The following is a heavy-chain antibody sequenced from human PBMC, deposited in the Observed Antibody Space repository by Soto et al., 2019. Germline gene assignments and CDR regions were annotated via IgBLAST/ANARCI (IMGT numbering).Heavy chain of an antibody. Sequence: EVQLVESGGGLVQPGGSLRLSCAASGFIVSNNYMTWVRQAPGKGLEWVSVLYSGGRSYYADSVKGRFTISRDNSKNTLYLQMNSLRAEDTAVYYCAGDPAGAIGYWGQGALVTVSS. CDR3: AGDPAGAIGY. CDR2: LYSGGRS. CDR1: GFIVSNNY. V-gene: IGHV3-66*01. J-gene: IGHJ4*02. D-gene: IGHD3-16*02.